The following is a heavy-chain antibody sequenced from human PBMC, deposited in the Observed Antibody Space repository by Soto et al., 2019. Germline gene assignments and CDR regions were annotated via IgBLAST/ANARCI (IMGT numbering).Heavy chain of an antibody. CDR3: ARDPYYDSSGYHGDHCGMDV. V-gene: IGHV1-69*13. D-gene: IGHD3-22*01. CDR1: GGTFSSYA. J-gene: IGHJ6*01. CDR2: IIPIFGTA. Sequence: ASVKASCEASGGTFSSYAIRWVRQAPGQGLEWMGGIIPIFGTANYAQKFQGRVTITADESTSTAYMELSSLRSEDTAVYYCARDPYYDSSGYHGDHCGMDVLGKRTTVTVSS.